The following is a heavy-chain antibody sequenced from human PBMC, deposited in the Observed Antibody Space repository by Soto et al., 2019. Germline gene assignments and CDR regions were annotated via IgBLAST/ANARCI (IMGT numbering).Heavy chain of an antibody. V-gene: IGHV4-39*01. CDR2: IYYSGST. Sequence: ETLSLTCTVSGGSISSSSYYWGWIRQPPGKGLEWIGSIYYSGSTYYNPSLKSRVTISVDTSKNQFSLKLSSVTAADTAVYYCARHGGGYDSSGSYFDYWGQGTLVTVSS. CDR3: ARHGGGYDSSGSYFDY. CDR1: GGSISSSSYY. J-gene: IGHJ4*02. D-gene: IGHD3-22*01.